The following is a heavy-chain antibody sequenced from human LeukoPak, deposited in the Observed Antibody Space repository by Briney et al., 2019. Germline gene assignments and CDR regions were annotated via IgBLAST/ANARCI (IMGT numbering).Heavy chain of an antibody. D-gene: IGHD3-10*01. V-gene: IGHV3-30*04. Sequence: AGRSLRLSCAASGFTFSSYSMHWVRQAPGKGLEWVAVISYDGNNKYYADSVKGRFTISRDNSKNTLYLQMNSLRAEDTAVYYCASLRVWFGDFDYWGQGTLVTVSS. J-gene: IGHJ4*02. CDR1: GFTFSSYS. CDR3: ASLRVWFGDFDY. CDR2: ISYDGNNK.